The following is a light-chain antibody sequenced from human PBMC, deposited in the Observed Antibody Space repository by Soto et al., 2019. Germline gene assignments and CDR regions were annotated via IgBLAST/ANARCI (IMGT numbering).Light chain of an antibody. J-gene: IGKJ4*01. CDR2: ATY. V-gene: IGKV1D-12*01. Sequence: DIQRTQSPSSVCASVGDRVTITCRAGQGISRWLAWYQQKPGKYPKVLIYATYRLQSGVTSRFSGSGSGKDFTLTISSLQPEDFATYFCQQTNSFPLTFGEGTQVEIK. CDR1: QGISRW. CDR3: QQTNSFPLT.